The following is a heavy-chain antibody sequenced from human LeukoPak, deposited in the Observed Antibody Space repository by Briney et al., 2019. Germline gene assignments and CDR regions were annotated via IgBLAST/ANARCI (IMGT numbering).Heavy chain of an antibody. CDR1: GFTFSSYD. Sequence: GASLKLSCAASGFTFSSYDMHWVRQAPGRGLEWISTIGIDGDTYYPDSVKGRFTISSENAKNSMYLQMNSLKDGDTAVYYCIRGGIQVSGIDAFDIWGQGTMVTVSS. D-gene: IGHD5/OR15-5a*01. CDR3: IRGGIQVSGIDAFDI. CDR2: IGIDGDT. J-gene: IGHJ3*02. V-gene: IGHV3-13*01.